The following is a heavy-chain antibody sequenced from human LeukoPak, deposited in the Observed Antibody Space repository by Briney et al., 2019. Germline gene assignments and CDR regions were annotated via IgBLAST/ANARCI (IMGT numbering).Heavy chain of an antibody. CDR1: EFTVSSNH. J-gene: IGHJ4*02. Sequence: GGSLRLTCAASEFTVSSNHMSWVRQAPGKGLEWVSAISGSGGSTYYADSVKGRFTISRDNSKNTLYLQMNSLRAEDTAVYYCAHHLVGASLRDYWGQGTLVTVSS. CDR2: ISGSGGST. V-gene: IGHV3-23*01. D-gene: IGHD1-26*01. CDR3: AHHLVGASLRDY.